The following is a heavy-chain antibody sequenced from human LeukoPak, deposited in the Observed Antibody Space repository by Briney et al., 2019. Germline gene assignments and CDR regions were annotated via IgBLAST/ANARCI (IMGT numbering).Heavy chain of an antibody. J-gene: IGHJ4*02. V-gene: IGHV4-59*01. Sequence: SETLSLTCTVSGGSMNNYYWSWMWQPPGKGLEYIADIYYSGSANYNSYLKSRVSISVDTSKNQFSLTMNSVTAVDTAVFYCARWGVSFGGRNYLDYWGQGKLVTVSS. CDR2: IYYSGSA. CDR1: GGSMNNYY. D-gene: IGHD3-16*01. CDR3: ARWGVSFGGRNYLDY.